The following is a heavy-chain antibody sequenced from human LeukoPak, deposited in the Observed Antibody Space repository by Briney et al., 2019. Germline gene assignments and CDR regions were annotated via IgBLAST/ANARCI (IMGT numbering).Heavy chain of an antibody. V-gene: IGHV3-30*02. Sequence: GGSLRLSCAASGFTFSSYGMHWVRQAPGKGLEWVAFIRYDGSNKYYADSVRGRFTIPRDNSKNTLYLQMNSLRAEDTAVYYCAKDGGTPNYYYYYYMDVWGKGTTVTVSS. D-gene: IGHD3-16*01. CDR2: IRYDGSNK. CDR3: AKDGGTPNYYYYYYMDV. CDR1: GFTFSSYG. J-gene: IGHJ6*03.